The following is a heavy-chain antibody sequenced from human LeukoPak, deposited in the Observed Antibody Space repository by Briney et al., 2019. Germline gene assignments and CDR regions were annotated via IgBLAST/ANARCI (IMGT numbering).Heavy chain of an antibody. J-gene: IGHJ3*02. Sequence: PSETLSLTCAVYGGSFSGYYWRWIRQPPGKGLEWIGEINHSGSTNYNPSLKSRVTISVDTTKNQFSLKLSSVTAADTAVYYCARQLAYCGGDCYGAFDIWGQGTMVTVSS. CDR2: INHSGST. CDR3: ARQLAYCGGDCYGAFDI. CDR1: GGSFSGYY. D-gene: IGHD2-21*01. V-gene: IGHV4-34*01.